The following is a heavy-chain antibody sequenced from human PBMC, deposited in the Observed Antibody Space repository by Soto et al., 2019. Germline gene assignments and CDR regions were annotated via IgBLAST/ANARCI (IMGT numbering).Heavy chain of an antibody. V-gene: IGHV4-61*01. Sequence: SETLSLTCTVSGGSVSSGSYYWSWIRQPPGKGLEWIGYIYYSGSTNYNPSLKSRVTISVDTSKNQFPLKLSSVTAADTAVYYCARDDSSDSSYYYYGMDVWGQGTTVTVSS. D-gene: IGHD6-19*01. CDR2: IYYSGST. J-gene: IGHJ6*02. CDR1: GGSVSSGSYY. CDR3: ARDDSSDSSYYYYGMDV.